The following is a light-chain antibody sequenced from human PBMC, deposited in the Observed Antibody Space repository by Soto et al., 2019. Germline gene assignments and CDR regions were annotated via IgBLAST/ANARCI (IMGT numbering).Light chain of an antibody. Sequence: DIQLTQSPSSLSASVGDRVTITCWASQTINKYLSWYQHKPGKAPKVLIYDASILQSGVPSRFRGSGSGTDFTLTISSLQPEDFATYYCQRSYSTPTWTFGQGTKVEVK. CDR2: DAS. CDR1: QTINKY. V-gene: IGKV1-39*01. CDR3: QRSYSTPTWT. J-gene: IGKJ1*01.